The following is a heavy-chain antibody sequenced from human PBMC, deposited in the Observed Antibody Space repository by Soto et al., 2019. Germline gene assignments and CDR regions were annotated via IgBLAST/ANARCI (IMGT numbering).Heavy chain of an antibody. CDR1: GFTFSSYG. D-gene: IGHD2-2*01. V-gene: IGHV3-30*18. CDR2: ISYDGSNK. CDR3: AKSTQVGYCSSTSCFHYYYCYSMDV. Sequence: QVQLVESGGGVVQPGRPLRLSCAASGFTFSSYGMHWVRQAPGKGLEWVAVISYDGSNKYYADSVKGRFTISRDNSNNTLYLQMNSLRAEDTAVYYCAKSTQVGYCSSTSCFHYYYCYSMDVWGQGTTVTVSS. J-gene: IGHJ6*02.